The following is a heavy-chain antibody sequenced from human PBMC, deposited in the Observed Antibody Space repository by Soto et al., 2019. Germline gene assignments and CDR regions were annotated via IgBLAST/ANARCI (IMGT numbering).Heavy chain of an antibody. J-gene: IGHJ4*02. CDR1: GGSISSDNW. D-gene: IGHD3-9*01. CDR2: IYNSGST. Sequence: SETLSLTCEVSGGSISSDNWWSWVRQPPGKGLEWIGEIYNSGSTNHNPSLKSRVTISVDTPKNQFSLRLSSVTAADTAVYYCATNFVTYYDILTGYSSSSNFDYWGQGTLVTVSS. CDR3: ATNFVTYYDILTGYSSSSNFDY. V-gene: IGHV4-4*02.